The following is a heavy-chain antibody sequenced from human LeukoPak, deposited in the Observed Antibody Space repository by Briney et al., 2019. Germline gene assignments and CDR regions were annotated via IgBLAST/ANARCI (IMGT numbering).Heavy chain of an antibody. V-gene: IGHV3-48*01. CDR1: GFTFSSYS. D-gene: IGHD3-3*01. CDR2: ISSSSSTI. J-gene: IGHJ4*02. Sequence: GGSLRLSCAASGFTFSSYSMNWVRQAPGKGLEWVSYISSSSSTIYYADSVKGRFTISRDNAKNSLYLQMNSLRAEDTAVYYCARSNYDFWSGYYTESGYFDYWGQGTLVTVSS. CDR3: ARSNYDFWSGYYTESGYFDY.